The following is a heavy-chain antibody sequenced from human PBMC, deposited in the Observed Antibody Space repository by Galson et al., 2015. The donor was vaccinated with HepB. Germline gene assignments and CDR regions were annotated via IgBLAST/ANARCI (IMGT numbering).Heavy chain of an antibody. J-gene: IGHJ4*02. Sequence: SLRLSCAASGFIFSNSGMHWVRQAPGKGLEWVACISYDGSQKFYAESVRSRFAVSRDNSKKTLYLQMNSLRIDDTALYFCSTGRPPSTLGSSAGDFESWGQGTLVTVSS. CDR3: STGRPPSTLGSSAGDFES. CDR1: GFIFSNSG. D-gene: IGHD3-22*01. V-gene: IGHV3-30*03. CDR2: ISYDGSQK.